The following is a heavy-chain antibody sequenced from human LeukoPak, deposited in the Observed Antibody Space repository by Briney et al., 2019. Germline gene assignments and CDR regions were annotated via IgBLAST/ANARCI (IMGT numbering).Heavy chain of an antibody. CDR1: GFTFSTYS. D-gene: IGHD3-3*01. CDR3: ARVAFGLYVMDV. J-gene: IGHJ6*02. CDR2: ISSDSNHR. V-gene: IGHV3-21*01. Sequence: GGSLRLSCAASGFTFSTYSMNWVRQAPGKGLEWGSSISSDSNHRFYADSLKGRFTISRDNAKNSLYLQLISLKAEDTAVYYCARVAFGLYVMDVWGQGTTVTVSS.